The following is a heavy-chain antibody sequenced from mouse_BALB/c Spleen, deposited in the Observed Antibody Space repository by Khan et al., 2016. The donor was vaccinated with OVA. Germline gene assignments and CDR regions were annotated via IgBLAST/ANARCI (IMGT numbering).Heavy chain of an antibody. CDR1: GYSITTDYA. V-gene: IGHV3-2*02. Sequence: EVQLQESGPGLVKPSQSLSLTCTVTGYSITTDYAWNWIRQFPGNKLEWMGYISYSGNTKYNPSIKSRISITRDTSKNQFFLQLKSVTTEDTARDYCARIYGGDFDYWGQGTILTVSA. CDR2: ISYSGNT. CDR3: ARIYGGDFDY. D-gene: IGHD1-1*01. J-gene: IGHJ2*01.